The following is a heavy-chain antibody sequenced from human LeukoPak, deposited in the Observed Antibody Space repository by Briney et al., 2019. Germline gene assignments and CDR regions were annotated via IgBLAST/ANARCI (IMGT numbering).Heavy chain of an antibody. Sequence: PSETLSLTCTVSGGSISSYYWSWIRQPPGKGLEWIGYIYYSGSTNYNPSLKSRVTISVDTSKNQFSLKLSSVTAADTAVYYCARGVYGDYGNWFDPWGQGTLVTVSS. V-gene: IGHV4-59*12. J-gene: IGHJ5*02. CDR3: ARGVYGDYGNWFDP. CDR1: GGSISSYY. CDR2: IYYSGST. D-gene: IGHD4-17*01.